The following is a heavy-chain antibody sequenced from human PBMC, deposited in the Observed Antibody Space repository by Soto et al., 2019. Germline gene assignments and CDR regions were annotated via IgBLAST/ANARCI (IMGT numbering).Heavy chain of an antibody. CDR2: VSGSGASV. V-gene: IGHV3-23*01. Sequence: EVQLLESGGGFVKPGGSLRLSCEGSGFIFSSHAMSWVRQAPGKGLEWVSSVSGSGASVHLPDFLKGRFSSSRDNSKNTVYLELNNLRVDDTAVYYCAKDLPLWSGHSFSENHWGQGTLVTVSS. D-gene: IGHD3-3*01. J-gene: IGHJ5*02. CDR1: GFIFSSHA. CDR3: AKDLPLWSGHSFSENH.